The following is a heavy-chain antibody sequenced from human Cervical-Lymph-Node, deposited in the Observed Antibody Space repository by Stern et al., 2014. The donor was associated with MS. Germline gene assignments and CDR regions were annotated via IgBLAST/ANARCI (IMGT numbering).Heavy chain of an antibody. J-gene: IGHJ4*02. V-gene: IGHV5-51*03. CDR1: GYSFTNYW. CDR3: ARAEEYSSSWYFDY. D-gene: IGHD6-13*01. Sequence: VQLVESGAEVKKSGESLKISCKGSGYSFTNYWIGWVRQMPGKGLEWMGINSPSFQGQVTISADKSISIAYLQWSSLKAPDTAMYYCARAEEYSSSWYFDYWGQGTLVTVSS.